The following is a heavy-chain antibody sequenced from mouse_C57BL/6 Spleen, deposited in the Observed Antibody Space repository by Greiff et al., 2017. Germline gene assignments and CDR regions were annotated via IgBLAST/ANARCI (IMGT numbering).Heavy chain of an antibody. J-gene: IGHJ1*03. CDR1: GYTFTSYW. CDR3: ARKGLAYDYDGNWYFDV. Sequence: QVQLQQPGAELVRPGSSVKLSCKASGYTFTSYWMHWVKQRPIQGLEWIGNIDPSDSETHYNQKFKDKATLTVDKSSSTAYMQLSSLTSEDSAVYYCARKGLAYDYDGNWYFDVGGTGTTVTVSS. CDR2: IDPSDSET. V-gene: IGHV1-52*01. D-gene: IGHD2-4*01.